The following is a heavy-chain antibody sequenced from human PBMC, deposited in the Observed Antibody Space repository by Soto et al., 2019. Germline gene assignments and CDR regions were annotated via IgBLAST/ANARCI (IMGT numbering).Heavy chain of an antibody. CDR3: ATLTKYDILTGFYPR. Sequence: PGGSLRLSCAGSGVTANSNYLSWVRQAPGKGLEWVSVIYSDGSTYYADSVKGRFIISRDNSNNTLYFQMNSLRAEDTAVYYCATLTKYDILTGFYPRWGEGT. CDR1: GVTANSNY. J-gene: IGHJ4*02. V-gene: IGHV3-66*01. CDR2: IYSDGST. D-gene: IGHD3-9*01.